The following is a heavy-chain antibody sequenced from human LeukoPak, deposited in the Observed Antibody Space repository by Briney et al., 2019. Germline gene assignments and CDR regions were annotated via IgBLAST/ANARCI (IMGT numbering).Heavy chain of an antibody. D-gene: IGHD6-13*01. V-gene: IGHV3-23*01. Sequence: GGSLRLSCAASGFTFSSYAMSWVRQAPGKGLEWVSAISGSGGSTYYADSVKGRFTISRDNSKNTLYLQMNSLRAEDTAVYYCAKDQGSSWYGEPDAFDIWGQGTMVTVSS. J-gene: IGHJ3*02. CDR2: ISGSGGST. CDR3: AKDQGSSWYGEPDAFDI. CDR1: GFTFSSYA.